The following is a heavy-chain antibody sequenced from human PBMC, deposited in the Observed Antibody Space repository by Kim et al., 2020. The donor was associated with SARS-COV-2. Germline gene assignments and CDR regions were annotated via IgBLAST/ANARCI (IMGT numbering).Heavy chain of an antibody. D-gene: IGHD2-15*01. Sequence: SETLSLTCAVYGGSFDGYTRSWIRQPPGKGLEWIGQINIVGSTTTNPPSKSGVSIPSTTSKNQSPLKQRLWPPADKAAIYCREGRRQWWVGGLTYSNMD. CDR1: GGSFDGYT. CDR2: INIVGST. CDR3: REGRRQWWVGGLTYSNMD. V-gene: IGHV4-34*01. J-gene: IGHJ6*03.